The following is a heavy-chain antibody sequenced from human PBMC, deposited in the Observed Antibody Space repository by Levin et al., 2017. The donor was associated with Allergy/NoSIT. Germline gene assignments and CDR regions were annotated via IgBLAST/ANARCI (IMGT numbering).Heavy chain of an antibody. Sequence: GGSLRLSCAASGFTFSSYSMNWVRQAPGKGLEWVSYISSSSSTIYYADSVKGRFTISRDNAKNSLYLQMNSLRDEDTAVYYCASHSGGAFWSGYYTDYYYYMDVWGKGTTVTVSS. V-gene: IGHV3-48*02. CDR3: ASHSGGAFWSGYYTDYYYYMDV. CDR1: GFTFSSYS. CDR2: ISSSSSTI. D-gene: IGHD3-3*01. J-gene: IGHJ6*03.